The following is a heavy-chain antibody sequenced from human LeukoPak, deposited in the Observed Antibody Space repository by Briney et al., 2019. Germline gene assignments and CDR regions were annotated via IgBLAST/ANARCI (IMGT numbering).Heavy chain of an antibody. CDR2: ISSSGTTI. V-gene: IGHV3-48*04. CDR1: GFIFSSYG. J-gene: IGHJ4*02. Sequence: GGSLRLSCAASGFIFSSYGMNWVRQAPGKGLEGVSYISSSGTTIYYADSVKGRFTISRDNAKYSLHLQMDSLRADDTAVYSCARGGLGSWTFDSWGQGTLVTVSS. D-gene: IGHD3-10*01. CDR3: ARGGLGSWTFDS.